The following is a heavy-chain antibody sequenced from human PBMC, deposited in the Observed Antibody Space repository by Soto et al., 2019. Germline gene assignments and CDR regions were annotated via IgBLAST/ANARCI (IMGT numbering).Heavy chain of an antibody. Sequence: GESLKISCKGSGYSFTSYWIGWVRQMPGKGLEWMGIIYPGDSDTRYSPSFQGQVTISADKSISTAYLQWSSLKASDTAMYYCARLEGIAVAGTDFDYWGQGTLVPVSS. J-gene: IGHJ4*02. V-gene: IGHV5-51*01. CDR3: ARLEGIAVAGTDFDY. CDR1: GYSFTSYW. D-gene: IGHD6-19*01. CDR2: IYPGDSDT.